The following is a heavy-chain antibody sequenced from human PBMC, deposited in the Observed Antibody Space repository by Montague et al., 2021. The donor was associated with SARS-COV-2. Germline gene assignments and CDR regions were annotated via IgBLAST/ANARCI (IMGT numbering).Heavy chain of an antibody. Sequence: SETLSLTCTVSGGSISSSGYYWGWIRQPPGKGLEWIGSIYYSGSTYYNPSLKSRVTISVDTSKNQFSLKLSSVTAADTAVYYCARVPTPYYYDSKAAPATPDAFDIWGQGTMVTVSS. J-gene: IGHJ3*02. CDR1: GGSISSSGYY. V-gene: IGHV4-39*01. CDR3: ARVPTPYYYDSKAAPATPDAFDI. D-gene: IGHD3-22*01. CDR2: IYYSGST.